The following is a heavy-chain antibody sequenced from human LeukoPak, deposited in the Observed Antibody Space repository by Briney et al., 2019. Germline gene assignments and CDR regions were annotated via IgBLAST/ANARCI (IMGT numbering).Heavy chain of an antibody. V-gene: IGHV3-30*18. CDR3: AKDRGREITFGGVIVYYFDY. Sequence: GGSLRLSCAASGFTFSSYGIHWVRQAPGKGLEWVAVISYDGSNKYYADSVKGRFTISRDNSKNTLYLQMNSLRAEDTAVYYCAKDRGREITFGGVIVYYFDYWGQGTLVTVSS. CDR1: GFTFSSYG. J-gene: IGHJ4*02. D-gene: IGHD3-16*02. CDR2: ISYDGSNK.